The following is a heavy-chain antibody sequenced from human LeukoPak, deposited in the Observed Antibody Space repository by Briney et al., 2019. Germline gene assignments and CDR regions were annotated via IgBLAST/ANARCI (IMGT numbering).Heavy chain of an antibody. D-gene: IGHD6-13*01. CDR2: ISSSSSYI. CDR1: GFTFSSYS. Sequence: GGSLRLSRAASGFTFSSYSMNWVRQAPGKGLEWVSSISSSSSYIYYEDSVKGRFTISRDNAKNSLYLQMNSLRAEDTAVYYCATIIAAASVGYWGQGTLVTVSS. CDR3: ATIIAAASVGY. J-gene: IGHJ4*02. V-gene: IGHV3-21*01.